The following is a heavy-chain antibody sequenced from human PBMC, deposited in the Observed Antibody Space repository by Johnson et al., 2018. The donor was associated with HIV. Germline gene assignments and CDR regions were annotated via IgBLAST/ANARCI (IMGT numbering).Heavy chain of an antibody. CDR2: LSSDVSNK. V-gene: IGHV3-30*18. D-gene: IGHD4-11*01. CDR1: AFTFRSYG. Sequence: QVQLVESGGGVVQPGGSPRLSCAASAFTFRSYGMHWVRPAPGKGLEWVAVLSSDVSNKYYVDSVTGRFTISRDKSKNTLYLQMNSLRPEDTAVYYCAKETRDSRSAFDVWGQGTLVTVSS. CDR3: AKETRDSRSAFDV. J-gene: IGHJ3*01.